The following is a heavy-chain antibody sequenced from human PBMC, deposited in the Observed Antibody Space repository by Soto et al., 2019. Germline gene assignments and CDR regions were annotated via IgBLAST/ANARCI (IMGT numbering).Heavy chain of an antibody. D-gene: IGHD2-8*01. V-gene: IGHV4-39*01. J-gene: IGHJ4*02. Sequence: SETLSFTCTVSGGSVSNSNYYWGWIRQSPGKGLEWIGSVYYRGRSYSKSSVKSRVTISVDTSKNQFSLNLNPVTASDTAVYYCVSQRTSVLTQAYFDYWGPGALVTVSS. CDR3: VSQRTSVLTQAYFDY. CDR1: GGSVSNSNYY. CDR2: VYYRGRS.